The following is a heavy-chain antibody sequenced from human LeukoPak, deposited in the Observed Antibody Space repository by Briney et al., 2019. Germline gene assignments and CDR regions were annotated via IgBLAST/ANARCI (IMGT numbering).Heavy chain of an antibody. D-gene: IGHD5-24*01. Sequence: PSETLSLTCTVSGGSISSYYWSWIRQPPGKGLEWIGYIYYSGSTNYNPSLKSRVTISVDTSKNQFSLKLSSVTAADTAVYYCARRRWLQSPLDYWGQGTLVTVSS. CDR2: IYYSGST. J-gene: IGHJ4*02. CDR1: GGSISSYY. CDR3: ARRRWLQSPLDY. V-gene: IGHV4-59*12.